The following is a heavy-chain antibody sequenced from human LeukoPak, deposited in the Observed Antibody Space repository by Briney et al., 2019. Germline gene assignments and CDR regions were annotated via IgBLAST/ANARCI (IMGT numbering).Heavy chain of an antibody. J-gene: IGHJ5*02. CDR2: INTNGHNT. V-gene: IGHV3-64*02. CDR1: GFIFTNYG. CDR3: AREGLWFGESTNWFDP. D-gene: IGHD3-10*01. Sequence: GGSLRLSCAASGFIFTNYGMHWVRQVPGKGLEHVSAINTNGHNTFYGDSVKGRFTISRDNSKNTLYLQMDGLRPEDMAVYYCAREGLWFGESTNWFDPWGQGTLVTVSS.